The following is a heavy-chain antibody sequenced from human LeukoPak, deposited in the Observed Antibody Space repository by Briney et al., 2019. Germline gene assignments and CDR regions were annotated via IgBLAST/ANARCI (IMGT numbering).Heavy chain of an antibody. CDR1: GGSISSGDYY. V-gene: IGHV4-30-4*08. CDR3: AREELQDAFDI. J-gene: IGHJ3*02. D-gene: IGHD1-26*01. CDR2: IYYSGST. Sequence: SQTLSLSCTVSGGSISSGDYYWSCIRQPPGKGLEWIGYIYYSGSTYYNTSLKSRVTISVDTSKNQFSLKLSSVTAADTAVYYCAREELQDAFDIWGQGTMVTVSS.